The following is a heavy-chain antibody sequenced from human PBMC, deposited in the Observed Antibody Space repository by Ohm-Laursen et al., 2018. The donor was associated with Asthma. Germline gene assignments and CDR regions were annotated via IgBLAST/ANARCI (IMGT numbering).Heavy chain of an antibody. J-gene: IGHJ1*01. CDR3: AKEEMIVVVYFQH. Sequence: SLRLSCTASGFTFSSYTMHWVRQAPGKGLDYVSSMNGNGDTTHYADSVKGRYTIPRDNSKNTLYLQMNSLRAEDTAVYYCAKEEMIVVVYFQHWGQGTLVTVSS. V-gene: IGHV3-64*04. CDR1: GFTFSSYT. CDR2: MNGNGDTT. D-gene: IGHD3-22*01.